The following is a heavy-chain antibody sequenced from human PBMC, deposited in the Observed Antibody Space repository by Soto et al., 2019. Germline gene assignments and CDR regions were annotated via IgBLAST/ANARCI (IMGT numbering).Heavy chain of an antibody. CDR2: IYPGDSDT. CDR1: GYSFTSYW. D-gene: IGHD3-22*01. CDR3: ARQETYYYDSSGYSPDAFDI. J-gene: IGHJ3*02. Sequence: PGESLKISCNGSGYSFTSYWIGWVRQMPGKGLEWMGIIYPGDSDTRYSPSFQGQVTISADKSISTAYLQWSSLKASDTAMYYCARQETYYYDSSGYSPDAFDIWGQGTMVTVSS. V-gene: IGHV5-51*01.